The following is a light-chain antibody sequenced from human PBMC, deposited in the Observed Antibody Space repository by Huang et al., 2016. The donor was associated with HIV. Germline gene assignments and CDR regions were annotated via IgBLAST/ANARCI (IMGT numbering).Light chain of an antibody. Sequence: EVVLTQSPGTLSLSPGERATLSCMASQTISSNYVAWYQQKPGQAPRRLIYGTSNRATGSPDRFSGSGSGTDCTLTISRLEPEDVAVYYCQQYGNSPPYTFGQGTTLDIK. V-gene: IGKV3-20*01. CDR3: QQYGNSPPYT. CDR2: GTS. CDR1: QTISSNY. J-gene: IGKJ2*01.